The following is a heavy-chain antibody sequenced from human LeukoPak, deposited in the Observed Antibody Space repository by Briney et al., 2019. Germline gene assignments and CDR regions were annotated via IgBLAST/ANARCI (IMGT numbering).Heavy chain of an antibody. V-gene: IGHV3-23*01. CDR1: GFTFSSYA. J-gene: IGHJ4*02. CDR2: ISGSGGST. Sequence: PGGSLRLSFAASGFTFSSYAMSWVRRAPGKGLEWVSAISGSGGSTYYADSVKGRFAISRDNSKNTLYLQMNSLRAEDTAVYYCAKGLGADPLGYWGQGTLVTVSS. CDR3: AKGLGADPLGY. D-gene: IGHD4/OR15-4a*01.